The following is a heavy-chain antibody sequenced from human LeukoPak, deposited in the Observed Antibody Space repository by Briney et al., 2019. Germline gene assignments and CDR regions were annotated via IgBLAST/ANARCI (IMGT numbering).Heavy chain of an antibody. CDR3: ARDQYDTWSRRGNFDS. Sequence: PGGSLRLSCAASGFTFSIYAMSWVRQAPGKGLEWVANIKLDGSEKNYVDSVKGRFTISRDNTKNSLYLQMNSLRVEDTAVFYCARDQYDTWSRRGNFDSWGQGTLVIVSS. CDR2: IKLDGSEK. V-gene: IGHV3-7*03. CDR1: GFTFSIYA. J-gene: IGHJ4*02. D-gene: IGHD3-3*01.